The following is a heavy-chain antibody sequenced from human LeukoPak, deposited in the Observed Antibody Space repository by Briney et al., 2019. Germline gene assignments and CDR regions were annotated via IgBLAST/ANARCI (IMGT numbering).Heavy chain of an antibody. CDR3: ARDAAHQATVVLSNEPWGTPGATDY. J-gene: IGHJ4*02. Sequence: GASVKVSCKASGYTFTGYYMHWVRQAPGQGLEWMGWINPNSGGASYAQKFQGRVTMTRDTSISTAYMEVRRLRSDDTAVYYCARDAAHQATVVLSNEPWGTPGATDYWGQGTLVTVSS. D-gene: IGHD2-2*01. CDR1: GYTFTGYY. CDR2: INPNSGGA. V-gene: IGHV1-2*02.